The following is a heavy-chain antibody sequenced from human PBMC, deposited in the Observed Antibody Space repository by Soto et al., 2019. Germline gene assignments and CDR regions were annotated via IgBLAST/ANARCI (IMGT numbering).Heavy chain of an antibody. CDR1: GFAFSSYG. Sequence: QVQLVESGGGVVQPGRSLRLSCAASGFAFSSYGMHWVRQAPGKGLEWVAVIWHDGSTRYYADSVKGRLTISRDNSRNTRLLQVNSLRAEDTAVYYCARDGYYGSGSYFLYWGQGTLVTVSS. J-gene: IGHJ4*02. D-gene: IGHD3-10*01. V-gene: IGHV3-33*01. CDR2: IWHDGSTR. CDR3: ARDGYYGSGSYFLY.